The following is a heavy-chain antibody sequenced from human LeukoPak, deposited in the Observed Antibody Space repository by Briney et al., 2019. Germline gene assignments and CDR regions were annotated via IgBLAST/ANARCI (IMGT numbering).Heavy chain of an antibody. V-gene: IGHV3-30*03. CDR2: ISYDGSNK. CDR3: ASGTTVATYNWFDP. Sequence: QPGGSLRLSCAASGFTFSSYGMHWVRQAPGKGLEWVAVISYDGSNKYYADSVKGRFTISRDNSKNTLYLQMNSLRAEDTAVYYCASGTTVATYNWFDPWGQGTLVTVSS. CDR1: GFTFSSYG. D-gene: IGHD4-17*01. J-gene: IGHJ5*02.